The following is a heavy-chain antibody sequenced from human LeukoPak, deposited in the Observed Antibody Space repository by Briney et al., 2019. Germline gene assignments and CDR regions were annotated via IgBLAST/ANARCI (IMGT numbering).Heavy chain of an antibody. CDR3: AKKPATIKFPFDI. D-gene: IGHD5-24*01. CDR1: GFSFSTYD. Sequence: GGSLRLSCVGSGFSFSTYDMGWVRQTPGKGLEWVSAISTTGGYTEDADPVKGRFTISRDNSQNTLFLQMHSLRAEDTAVYYCAKKPATIKFPFDIWGQGTLVTVS. J-gene: IGHJ4*02. V-gene: IGHV3-23*01. CDR2: ISTTGGYT.